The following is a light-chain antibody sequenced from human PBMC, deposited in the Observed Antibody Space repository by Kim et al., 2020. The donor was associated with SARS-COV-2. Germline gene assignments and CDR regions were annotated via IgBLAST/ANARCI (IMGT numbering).Light chain of an antibody. CDR3: QHYNKYSGT. V-gene: IGKV1-5*03. J-gene: IGKJ2*02. CDR1: QTISGR. CDR2: KAS. Sequence: DIQMTQSPSTLSASVGDRVSITCRASQTISGRLAWYQQKPGKAPKLLIYKASTLQTGVPARFSGSGSETEFTLTISSLQPDDFATYYCQHYNKYSGTFGQGTKLAI.